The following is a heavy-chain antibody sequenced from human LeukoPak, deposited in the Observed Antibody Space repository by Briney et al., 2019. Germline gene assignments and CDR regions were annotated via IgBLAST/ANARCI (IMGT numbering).Heavy chain of an antibody. D-gene: IGHD6-19*01. V-gene: IGHV3-30-3*01. CDR2: ISYNGSNK. J-gene: IGHJ4*02. CDR1: GFTFSSYA. CDR3: AKGTYSSGWAPYDY. Sequence: PGGSLRLSCAASGFTFSSYAMHWVRQAPGKGLEWVAVISYNGSNKYYADSVKGRFTISRDNSKNTLYLQMNSLRAEDTAVYYCAKGTYSSGWAPYDYWGQGTLVTVSS.